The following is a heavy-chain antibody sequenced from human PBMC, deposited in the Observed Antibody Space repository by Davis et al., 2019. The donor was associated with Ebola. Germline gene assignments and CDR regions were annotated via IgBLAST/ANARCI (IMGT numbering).Heavy chain of an antibody. CDR1: GYTFIYYY. D-gene: IGHD2-2*01. Sequence: ASVKVSCKAFGYTFIYYYINWVRQTPGQGLEWMGRINPKSGATTYAQKFQGRVTMTRDTSSGTAYMDLITLKSDDTAVYYCARGPAANAPLDYWGQGTLVTVSP. CDR3: ARGPAANAPLDY. CDR2: INPKSGAT. J-gene: IGHJ4*02. V-gene: IGHV1-2*02.